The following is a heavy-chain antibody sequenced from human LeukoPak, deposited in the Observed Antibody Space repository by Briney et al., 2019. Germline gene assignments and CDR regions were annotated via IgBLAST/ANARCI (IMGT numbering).Heavy chain of an antibody. D-gene: IGHD3-9*01. V-gene: IGHV3-23*01. J-gene: IGHJ5*02. CDR1: EFTFSSYA. Sequence: GGSLRLSCAASEFTFSSYAMSWVRQASGKGLEWVSHVSGSGGSTYYADSVKGRFTISRDNSKNALYLQMNSLRGDDTAVYYCAKRTDVLTGYYNAWGLGTLVTVSS. CDR2: VSGSGGST. CDR3: AKRTDVLTGYYNA.